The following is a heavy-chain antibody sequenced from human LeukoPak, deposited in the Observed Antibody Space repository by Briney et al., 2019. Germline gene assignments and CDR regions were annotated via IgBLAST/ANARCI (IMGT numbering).Heavy chain of an antibody. J-gene: IGHJ5*02. Sequence: PSETLSLTCTVSGGSISSYYWSWIRQPPGKGLEWIGYIYYSGSTNYNPSLKSRVTISVDTSKNQFSLTLSSVTAADTAVYYCARLAIPLLWLGEFRGFDPWGQGTLVTVSS. D-gene: IGHD3-10*01. CDR2: IYYSGST. V-gene: IGHV4-59*08. CDR1: GGSISSYY. CDR3: ARLAIPLLWLGEFRGFDP.